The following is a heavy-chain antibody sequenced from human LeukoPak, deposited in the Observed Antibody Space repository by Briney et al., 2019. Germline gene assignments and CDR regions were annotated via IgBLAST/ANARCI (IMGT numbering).Heavy chain of an antibody. CDR1: GFTFSSYW. Sequence: GGSLRLSCAASGFTFSSYWMSWVRQAPGKGLEWVANIKQDGSEKYYVDSVKGRFTISRDNAKNSLYLQMNSLRAEDTAVYYRARDLVRFLEWLPIYYYYYYYMDVWGKGTTVTVSS. CDR3: ARDLVRFLEWLPIYYYYYYYMDV. CDR2: IKQDGSEK. V-gene: IGHV3-7*01. J-gene: IGHJ6*03. D-gene: IGHD3-3*01.